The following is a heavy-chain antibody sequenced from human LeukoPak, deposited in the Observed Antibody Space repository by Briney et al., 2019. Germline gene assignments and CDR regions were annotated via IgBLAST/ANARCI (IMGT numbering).Heavy chain of an antibody. V-gene: IGHV3-30-3*02. CDR1: GLTFSSYP. Sequence: GRSLRLSCAASGLTFSSYPMHWVRQAPGKGLEWVAVISYDGSEKHYADPVKGRFTISRDNSKNTLYLQMSSLRAEDTAVYYCAKTRPLDSSSWSHGDYWGQGTLVTVSS. D-gene: IGHD6-13*01. CDR2: ISYDGSEK. CDR3: AKTRPLDSSSWSHGDY. J-gene: IGHJ4*02.